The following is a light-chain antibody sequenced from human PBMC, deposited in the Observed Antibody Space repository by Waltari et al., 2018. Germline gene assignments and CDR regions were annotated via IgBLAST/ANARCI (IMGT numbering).Light chain of an antibody. CDR3: QQLNSYPRYT. J-gene: IGKJ2*01. CDR2: AAS. V-gene: IGKV1-9*01. CDR1: QGISSY. Sequence: DIQWNQSPSFLSASVGDRVTITCRASQGISSYLAWYQQKPGKAPKLLIYAASTLQSGVPSRFSGSGSGTEFTLTISSLQPEDFATYYCQQLNSYPRYTFGQGTKLEIK.